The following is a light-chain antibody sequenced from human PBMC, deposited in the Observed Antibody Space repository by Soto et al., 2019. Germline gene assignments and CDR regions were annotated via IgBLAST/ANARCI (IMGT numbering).Light chain of an antibody. J-gene: IGKJ3*01. CDR2: AAS. Sequence: EIVLTQSPAPLSLSPGERATLSCRASQSVITYLAWYQQKPGQDPRLLIYAASNRSTGIPARFSGSGSGTDCTISISSLAPDDFAVYYWQQRSNCPAVPLGPETKVDSK. V-gene: IGKV3-11*01. CDR3: QQRSNCPAVP. CDR1: QSVITY.